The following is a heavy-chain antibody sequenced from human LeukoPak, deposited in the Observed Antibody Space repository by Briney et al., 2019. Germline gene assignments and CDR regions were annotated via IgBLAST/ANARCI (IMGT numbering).Heavy chain of an antibody. CDR2: ISYSGTT. Sequence: PSEALSLTGTVSGGSISSSSGYYWGWIRQPPGKGLEWIGSISYSGTTYYNPSLKSRVTIFEDTSKNQFSLKLSSVTAADTAVYYCARLLRRDNWFDPWGQGTLVTVSS. D-gene: IGHD2/OR15-2a*01. CDR1: GGSISSSSGYY. CDR3: ARLLRRDNWFDP. V-gene: IGHV4-39*01. J-gene: IGHJ5*02.